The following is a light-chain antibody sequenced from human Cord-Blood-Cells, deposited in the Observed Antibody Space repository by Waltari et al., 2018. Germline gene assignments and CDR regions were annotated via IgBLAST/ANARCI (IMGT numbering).Light chain of an antibody. V-gene: IGKV3-20*01. Sequence: LSLSPGERATLSCRASQSVSSSYLAWYQQKPGQAPRLLIYGASSRATGIPDRFSGSGSGTDFTLTISRLEPEDFAVYYCQQYGSSPPNSFGQGTKLEIK. CDR2: GAS. CDR1: QSVSSSY. CDR3: QQYGSSPPNS. J-gene: IGKJ2*03.